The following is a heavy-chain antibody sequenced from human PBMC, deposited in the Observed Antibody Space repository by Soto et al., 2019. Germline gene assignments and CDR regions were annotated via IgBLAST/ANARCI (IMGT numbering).Heavy chain of an antibody. CDR3: AKVGYSRPRTAFFDY. D-gene: IGHD1-26*01. Sequence: AGSLRLSCAASGFTFSSYAMSWVRQAPGQGLEWVSAISGSGGSTYYADSVKGRFTIYRDNSKNTLYLQMNSLRAEDTAVYYCAKVGYSRPRTAFFDYWGQGTLVTVSS. J-gene: IGHJ4*02. V-gene: IGHV3-23*01. CDR1: GFTFSSYA. CDR2: ISGSGGST.